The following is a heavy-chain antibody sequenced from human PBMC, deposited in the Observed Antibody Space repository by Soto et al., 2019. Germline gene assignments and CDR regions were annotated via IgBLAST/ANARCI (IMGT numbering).Heavy chain of an antibody. CDR3: ARGSSRWDY. J-gene: IGHJ4*02. CDR1: GGSISSFY. V-gene: IGHV4-4*07. D-gene: IGHD6-13*01. Sequence: PSETLSLTCTVSGGSISSFYWSWIRQPAGKGLEWIGRIYSGGRNNYTPSLKSRVTMSVDTSKNQFSLRLSSVTAADTAMYYCARGSSRWDYWGQGTLLTVSS. CDR2: IYSGGRN.